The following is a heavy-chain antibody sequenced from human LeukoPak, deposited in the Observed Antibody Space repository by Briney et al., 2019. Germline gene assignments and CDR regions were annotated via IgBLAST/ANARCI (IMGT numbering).Heavy chain of an antibody. CDR1: GYTFTSYG. Sequence: ASVKVSCKASGYTFTSYGISWVRQAPGQGLEWMGWISAYNGDTNYAQKLQGRVTMTTDTSTSTAYMELRSLRSDDTAVYYCARDPYYYDSSGYYPWGQGTLVTVSS. V-gene: IGHV1-18*01. CDR2: ISAYNGDT. D-gene: IGHD3-22*01. CDR3: ARDPYYYDSSGYYP. J-gene: IGHJ5*02.